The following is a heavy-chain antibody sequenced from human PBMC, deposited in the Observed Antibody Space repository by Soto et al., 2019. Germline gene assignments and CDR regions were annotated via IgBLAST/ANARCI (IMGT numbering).Heavy chain of an antibody. CDR2: IYYSGST. D-gene: IGHD3-3*01. J-gene: IGHJ3*02. CDR1: GGSISSSSYY. Sequence: SQTLSLTCTVSGGSISSSSYYWGWIRQPPGKGLEWIGSIYYSGSTYYNPSLKSRVTISVDTSKNQFSLKLSSVTAADTAVYYCARFLITIFGVVIIGDAFDIWGQGTMVTVSS. CDR3: ARFLITIFGVVIIGDAFDI. V-gene: IGHV4-39*01.